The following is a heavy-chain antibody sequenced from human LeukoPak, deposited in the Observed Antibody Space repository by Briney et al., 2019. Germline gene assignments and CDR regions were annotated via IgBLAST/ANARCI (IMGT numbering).Heavy chain of an antibody. CDR2: ISSSSSTI. V-gene: IGHV3-48*01. Sequence: PGGSLRLSCAASGFTFSSYSMNWVLQAPGKGLEWVSYISSSSSTIYYADSVKGRFTISRDNAKNSLYLQMNSLRAEDTAVYYCAREGVVQLWLRALDYWGQGTLVTVSS. CDR1: GFTFSSYS. D-gene: IGHD5-18*01. J-gene: IGHJ4*02. CDR3: AREGVVQLWLRALDY.